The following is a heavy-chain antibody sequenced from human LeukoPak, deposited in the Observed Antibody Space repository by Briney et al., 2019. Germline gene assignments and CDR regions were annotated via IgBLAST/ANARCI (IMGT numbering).Heavy chain of an antibody. J-gene: IGHJ4*02. V-gene: IGHV4-34*01. CDR1: GGSFSGYY. CDR3: ARGMKYVAGIDY. D-gene: IGHD6-19*01. Sequence: PSETLSLTCAVYGGSFSGYYWSWIRQPPGKGLEWIGEINHSGSTNYNPSLKSRVTISVDTSKNQFSLKLSSVTAADTAVYYCARGMKYVAGIDYWGQGTLVTVSS. CDR2: INHSGST.